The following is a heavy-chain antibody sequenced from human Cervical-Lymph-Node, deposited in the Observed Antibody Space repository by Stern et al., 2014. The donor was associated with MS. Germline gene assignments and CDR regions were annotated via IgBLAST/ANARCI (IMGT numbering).Heavy chain of an antibody. CDR3: ARQRYFDY. CDR2: IFPGGSDI. Sequence: EVQLEESGPEVKRPGESLKISCQASGYTFTSYWIGWVRQMPGKGLEWIAIIFPGGSDIRYSPSFQGQVPISADKSSSTAYLQWNNLKASDPAIYYCARQRYFDYWGQGTLVTVSS. CDR1: GYTFTSYW. J-gene: IGHJ4*02. V-gene: IGHV5-51*01.